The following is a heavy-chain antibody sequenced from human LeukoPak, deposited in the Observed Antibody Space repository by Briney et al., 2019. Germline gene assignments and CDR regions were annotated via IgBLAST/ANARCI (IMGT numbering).Heavy chain of an antibody. Sequence: SETLSLTCTVSGGSISSSSYYWGWIRQPPGKGLEWIGSMYYSGSTYYNPSLKSRVTISVDTSKNQFSLKLSSVTAADTAVYYCARQRAASGIRNVDYWGQGTLVT. CDR3: ARQRAASGIRNVDY. D-gene: IGHD6-13*01. CDR2: MYYSGST. CDR1: GGSISSSSYY. J-gene: IGHJ4*02. V-gene: IGHV4-39*01.